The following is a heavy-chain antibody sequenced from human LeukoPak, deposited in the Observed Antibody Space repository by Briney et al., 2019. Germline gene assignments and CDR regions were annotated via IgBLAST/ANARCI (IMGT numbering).Heavy chain of an antibody. J-gene: IGHJ5*02. V-gene: IGHV1-46*01. D-gene: IGHD6-19*01. Sequence: ASVKVSCQASGYTFTHYYMHWLRQAPGQGLEWMGIINPSDGSTRYAQKFQGRLTKNRDMSTSTVYMELSSLRSEDTAVYYCARAYSSGCYVRGWFDPWGQGTLFTVSS. CDR3: ARAYSSGCYVRGWFDP. CDR1: GYTFTHYY. CDR2: INPSDGST.